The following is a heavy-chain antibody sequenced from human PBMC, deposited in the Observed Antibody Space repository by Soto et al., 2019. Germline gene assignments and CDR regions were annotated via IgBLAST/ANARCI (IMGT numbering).Heavy chain of an antibody. CDR1: GYTFTSYG. J-gene: IGHJ3*02. V-gene: IGHV1-18*01. D-gene: IGHD2-21*01. CDR3: ASHVVEGHRGAFDI. Sequence: QVQLEQSGAEVKKPGASVKVSCKASGYTFTSYGISWVRQAPGQGLEWMGWISAYSGNTNYAQKPHGRVTMTTDPSTSTAYLELRSLRSDDTAVYYCASHVVEGHRGAFDIWGQGTMVTVSS. CDR2: ISAYSGNT.